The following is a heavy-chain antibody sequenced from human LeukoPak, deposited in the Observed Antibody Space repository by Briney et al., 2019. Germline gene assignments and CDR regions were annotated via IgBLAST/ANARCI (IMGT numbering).Heavy chain of an antibody. V-gene: IGHV5-51*07. Sequence: PGESLKISCKGSGYSFTNYWIGWVHQMPGKGLEWMGIIYPGDSDTRYSPSFQGQVTISADKSISTAYLQWSSLKASDTAMYYCARTLGYCSSTSCLGPDYWGQGTLVTVSS. D-gene: IGHD2-2*01. CDR1: GYSFTNYW. CDR2: IYPGDSDT. J-gene: IGHJ4*02. CDR3: ARTLGYCSSTSCLGPDY.